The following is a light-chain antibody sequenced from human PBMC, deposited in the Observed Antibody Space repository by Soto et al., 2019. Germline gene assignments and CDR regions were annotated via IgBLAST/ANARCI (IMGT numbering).Light chain of an antibody. J-gene: IGKJ1*01. CDR3: QRFNNYPRT. V-gene: IGKV1D-13*01. Sequence: AIQLTQSPSSLSASVGDRVTITCRASQGISSALAWYQQKPGKAPKLLIYDASSLESGVPSRFSGSGSGTDFTLTISNLQPEDFATYYCQRFNNYPRTFGQGTKVEIK. CDR1: QGISSA. CDR2: DAS.